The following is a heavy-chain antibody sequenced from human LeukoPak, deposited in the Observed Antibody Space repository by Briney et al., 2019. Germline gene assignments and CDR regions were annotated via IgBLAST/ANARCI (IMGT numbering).Heavy chain of an antibody. CDR1: GFTFSSHS. CDR2: IGLDGTQK. V-gene: IGHV3-7*01. D-gene: IGHD5-24*01. J-gene: IGHJ4*02. Sequence: GGSLRLSCAASGFTFSSHSMGWVRQAPGKGLECVATIGLDGTQKYFVDSVKGRFTLSRDNAKISLFLEMNRLRVEDTAVYYCARWRGLQSEFDCWGQGTLVTVSS. CDR3: ARWRGLQSEFDC.